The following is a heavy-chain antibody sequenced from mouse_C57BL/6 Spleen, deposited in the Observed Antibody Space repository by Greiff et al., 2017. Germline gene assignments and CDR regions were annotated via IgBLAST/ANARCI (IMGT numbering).Heavy chain of an antibody. CDR3: TRGGLYYGSSGRYFDV. CDR1: GFTFSSYA. CDR2: ISSGGDYI. D-gene: IGHD1-1*01. V-gene: IGHV5-9-1*02. Sequence: EVKLMESGEGLVKPGGSLKLSCAASGFTFSSYAMSWVRQTPEKRLEWVAYISSGGDYIYYADTVKGRFTISRDNARNTLYLQMSSLKSEDTAMYYCTRGGLYYGSSGRYFDVWGTGTTVTVSS. J-gene: IGHJ1*03.